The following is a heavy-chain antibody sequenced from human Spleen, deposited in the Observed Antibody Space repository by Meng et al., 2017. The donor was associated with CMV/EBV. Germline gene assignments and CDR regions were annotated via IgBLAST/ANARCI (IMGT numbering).Heavy chain of an antibody. CDR1: GGSISSSSYY. J-gene: IGHJ6*02. D-gene: IGHD2-15*01. V-gene: IGHV4-39*01. CDR2: IYYSGST. Sequence: SETLSLTCTVSGGSISSSSYYWGWIRQPPGKGLEWIGSIYYSGSTYYNPSLKSRVTISVDTSKNQFSLKLSSVTAADTAIYYCARVKKYCSDGSCYSGYYHYGMDVWGQGTTVTVSS. CDR3: ARVKKYCSDGSCYSGYYHYGMDV.